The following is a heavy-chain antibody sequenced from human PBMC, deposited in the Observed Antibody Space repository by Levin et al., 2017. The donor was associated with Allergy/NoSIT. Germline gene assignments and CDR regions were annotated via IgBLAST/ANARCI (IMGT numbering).Heavy chain of an antibody. Sequence: PGGSLRLSCAASGFTASSNYMSWVRQAPGKGLEWVSVIYIGGSTYYADSVKGSFTISRDNSKNTLYLQMNSLRAADTAVYDCARVVFSMVRGDALESWGQRKMVT. J-gene: IGHJ3*02. CDR2: IYIGGST. D-gene: IGHD3-10*01. V-gene: IGHV3-66*01. CDR1: GFTASSNY. CDR3: ARVVFSMVRGDALES.